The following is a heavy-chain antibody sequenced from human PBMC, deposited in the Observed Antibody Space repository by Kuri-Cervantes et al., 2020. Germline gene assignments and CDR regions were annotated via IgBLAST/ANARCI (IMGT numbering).Heavy chain of an antibody. D-gene: IGHD2-15*01. J-gene: IGHJ3*02. CDR3: ARLGYCSGGSCQNEAFDI. V-gene: IGHV4-31*01. CDR1: GGSISSGGYY. CDR2: IYYSGST. Sequence: LRLSCTVSGGSISSGGYYWSWIRQHPGKGLEWIGYIYYSGSTYYNPSLKSLVTISVDTSKNQFSLKLSSVTAADTAVYYCARLGYCSGGSCQNEAFDIWGQGTTVTVSS.